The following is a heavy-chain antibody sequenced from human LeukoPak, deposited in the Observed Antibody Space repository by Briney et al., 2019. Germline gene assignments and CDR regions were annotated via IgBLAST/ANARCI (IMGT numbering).Heavy chain of an antibody. D-gene: IGHD3-22*01. V-gene: IGHV3-21*01. J-gene: IGHJ4*02. CDR2: ISSSSSYI. CDR3: ARVRDSSGCFDY. CDR1: GFTFSGYS. Sequence: PGGSLRLSCAASGFTFSGYSMNWVRQAPGKGLEWVSSISSSSSYIYYADSVKGRFTISRDNAKNSLYLQMNSLRAEDTAVYYCARVRDSSGCFDYWGQGTLVTVSS.